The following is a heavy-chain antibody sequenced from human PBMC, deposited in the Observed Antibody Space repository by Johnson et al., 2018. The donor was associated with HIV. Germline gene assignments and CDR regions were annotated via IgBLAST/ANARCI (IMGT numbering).Heavy chain of an antibody. J-gene: IGHJ3*02. D-gene: IGHD2/OR15-2a*01. V-gene: IGHV3-11*04. CDR3: ARVPSFLGRGLDACDI. CDR2: ISSSGSNK. CDR1: GFTFNDYY. Sequence: QVQLVESGGGLVKPGESLRLSCAASGFTFNDYYISWIRQAPGKGLECVSYISSSGSNKYYADSVKGRFTISRDNAKNSLYLQMNSLRAEDTALYYCARVPSFLGRGLDACDIWGQGTMVTVSS.